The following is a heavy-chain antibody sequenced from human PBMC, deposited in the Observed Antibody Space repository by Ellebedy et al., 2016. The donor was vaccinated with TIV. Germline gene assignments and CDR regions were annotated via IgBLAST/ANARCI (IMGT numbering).Heavy chain of an antibody. CDR3: ARDRSRDY. CDR1: GFTFSSYW. Sequence: GESLKISCAASGFTFSSYWMSWVRQAPGKGLEWVSSISSSSYIYYADSVKGRFTISRDNAKNSLYLQMNSLRAEDTAVYYCARDRSRDYWGQGTLVTVSS. J-gene: IGHJ4*02. V-gene: IGHV3-21*01. D-gene: IGHD6-13*01. CDR2: ISSSSYI.